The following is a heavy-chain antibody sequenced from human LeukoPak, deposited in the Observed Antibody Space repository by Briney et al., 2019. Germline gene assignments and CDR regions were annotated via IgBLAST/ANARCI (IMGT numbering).Heavy chain of an antibody. J-gene: IGHJ5*02. CDR2: ISAYNGNT. Sequence: ASVKVSCKASGYTFTNYGISWVRQAPGQGLEWMGWISAYNGNTNYAQKLQGRVTMTTDTSTSTAYMELRSLRSDDTAVYYCARGRYSSDYNWFDPWGQGTLVTVSS. D-gene: IGHD6-19*01. CDR3: ARGRYSSDYNWFDP. CDR1: GYTFTNYG. V-gene: IGHV1-18*01.